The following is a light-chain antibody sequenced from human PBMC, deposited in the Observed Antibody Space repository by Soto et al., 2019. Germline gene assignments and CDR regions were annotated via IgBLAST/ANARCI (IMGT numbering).Light chain of an antibody. CDR1: QGITTW. Sequence: DIQMTQSPSTVSAYVGDSVTITCRASQGITTWLAWYQQRPGKAPKLLIYDVSSLQSGVPSRFSGSGSGTEFTLTIRSLQPEDFATYYCQQTYRTPWTFGQGTKVDIK. J-gene: IGKJ1*01. CDR3: QQTYRTPWT. V-gene: IGKV1-5*01. CDR2: DVS.